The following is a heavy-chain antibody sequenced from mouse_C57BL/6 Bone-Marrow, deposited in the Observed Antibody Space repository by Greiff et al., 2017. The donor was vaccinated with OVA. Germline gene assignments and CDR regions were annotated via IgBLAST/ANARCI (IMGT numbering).Heavy chain of an antibody. CDR2: ISNGGGST. V-gene: IGHV5-12*01. CDR1: GFTFSDYY. CDR3: ARRGNWDAFAY. D-gene: IGHD4-1*01. J-gene: IGHJ3*01. Sequence: EVMLVESGGGLVQPGGSLKLSCAASGFTFSDYYMYWVRQTPEKRLEWVAYISNGGGSTYYPDTVKGRFTISRDNAKNTLYLQMSRLKSEDTAMYYCARRGNWDAFAYWGQGTLVTVSA.